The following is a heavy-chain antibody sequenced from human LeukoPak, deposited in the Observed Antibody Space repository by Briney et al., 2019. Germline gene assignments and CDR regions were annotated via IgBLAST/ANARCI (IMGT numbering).Heavy chain of an antibody. D-gene: IGHD3-10*01. CDR3: VKALSDHDSGEDNWFDP. Sequence: PGGSLRLSCGASGFRFSRHDMHWVRQSPGKGLEWVAAVSYDGTSEKYGDSVKGRFTISRDNSKSTLYLQMMSLGVEDTALYYCVKALSDHDSGEDNWFDPWGQGTQVIVS. J-gene: IGHJ5*02. CDR1: GFRFSRHD. V-gene: IGHV3-30*04. CDR2: VSYDGTSE.